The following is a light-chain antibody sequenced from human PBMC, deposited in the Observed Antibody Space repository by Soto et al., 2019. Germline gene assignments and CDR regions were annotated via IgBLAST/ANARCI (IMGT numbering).Light chain of an antibody. CDR3: QQYDSYSNT. CDR1: QPICDW. V-gene: IGKV1-5*01. J-gene: IGKJ1*01. CDR2: DAT. Sequence: DVQLIQSPSTLSASIGDRVTITCRVSQPICDWVAWYQQKPGKAPKLLIYDATSSDSGVPSRFSGSGSETEFTLTISSLQPGDFATYHCQQYDSYSNTFGQGTRVEL.